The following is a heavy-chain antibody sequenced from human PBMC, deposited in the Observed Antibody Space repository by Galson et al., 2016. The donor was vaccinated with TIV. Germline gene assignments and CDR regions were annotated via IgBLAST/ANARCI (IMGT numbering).Heavy chain of an antibody. CDR1: GYTFIYSA. J-gene: IGHJ4*02. CDR3: ARDIPGTAKYFDF. Sequence: SVKVSCKASGYTFIYSAIHWVRQAPGQGLEWTGWINTGNGNTKYSQKFQARVAITRDISASTVYMALNGLRSEDTAVYFCARDIPGTAKYFDFWGQGTPVTVAS. D-gene: IGHD3-10*01. CDR2: INTGNGNT. V-gene: IGHV1-3*04.